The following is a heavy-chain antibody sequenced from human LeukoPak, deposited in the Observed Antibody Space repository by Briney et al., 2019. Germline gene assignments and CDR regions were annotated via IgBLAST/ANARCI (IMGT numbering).Heavy chain of an antibody. Sequence: GGSLRLSCAASGFTFSSYWMSWVRQAPGKGLEWVANIKQDGSEKYYVDSVKGRFTISRDNAKNSLYLQMNSLRAEDTAVYYCARDTYCSSTSCYELGFYYYYYYYMDVWGKGTTVTVSS. CDR3: ARDTYCSSTSCYELGFYYYYYYYMDV. J-gene: IGHJ6*03. CDR1: GFTFSSYW. CDR2: IKQDGSEK. V-gene: IGHV3-7*01. D-gene: IGHD2-2*01.